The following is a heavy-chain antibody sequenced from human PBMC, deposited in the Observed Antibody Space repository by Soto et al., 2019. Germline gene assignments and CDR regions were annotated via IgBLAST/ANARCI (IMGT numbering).Heavy chain of an antibody. CDR1: GDSLSSGGYY. J-gene: IGHJ6*02. V-gene: IGHV4-31*03. D-gene: IGHD3-22*01. CDR3: AKDIGYYDPYYYYGMDV. Sequence: SETLSLTCTVSGDSLSSGGYYWSWIRQHPGKGLEWIGYIYYSGSTYYNPSLKSRVTISVDTSKNQFSLKLSSVTAADTALYYCAKDIGYYDPYYYYGMDVWGQGTTDPVSS. CDR2: IYYSGST.